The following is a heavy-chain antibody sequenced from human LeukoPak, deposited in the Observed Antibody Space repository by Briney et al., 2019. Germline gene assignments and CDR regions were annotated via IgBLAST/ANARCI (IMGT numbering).Heavy chain of an antibody. CDR2: ISYDGSNK. J-gene: IGHJ4*02. Sequence: PGGSLRLSCAASGFTFSSYAMHWVRQAPGKGLEWVAVISYDGSNKYYADSVKGRFTISRDNSKNTLYLQMNSLRAEDTAVYYCARDRSYTAILSWWLLPGYWGQGTLVTVSS. D-gene: IGHD3-22*01. CDR3: ARDRSYTAILSWWLLPGY. V-gene: IGHV3-30-3*01. CDR1: GFTFSSYA.